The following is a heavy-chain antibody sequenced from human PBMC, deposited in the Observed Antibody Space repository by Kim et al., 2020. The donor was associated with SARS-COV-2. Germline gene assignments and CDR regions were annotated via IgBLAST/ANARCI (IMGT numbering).Heavy chain of an antibody. CDR3: ARGGEAGDPAEN. Sequence: NYNPSLKSRVTISVDTSKNQFSRKVISVTAADTAVYYCARGGEAGDPAENWGHGNLVTLS. D-gene: IGHD2-21*01. V-gene: IGHV4-34*01. J-gene: IGHJ4*01.